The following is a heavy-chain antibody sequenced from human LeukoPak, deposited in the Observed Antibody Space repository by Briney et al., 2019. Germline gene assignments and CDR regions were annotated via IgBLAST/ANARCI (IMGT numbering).Heavy chain of an antibody. CDR2: IYTSGST. D-gene: IGHD6-13*01. CDR1: GGSISSYY. V-gene: IGHV4-4*07. Sequence: SETLSLTCTVSGGSISSYYWSWIRQPAGKGLEWIGRIYTSGSTNYNPSLKSRVTMSVDTSRNQFSLKLSSVTAADTAVYYCAKQQLVLGWFDPWGQGTLVTVSS. J-gene: IGHJ5*02. CDR3: AKQQLVLGWFDP.